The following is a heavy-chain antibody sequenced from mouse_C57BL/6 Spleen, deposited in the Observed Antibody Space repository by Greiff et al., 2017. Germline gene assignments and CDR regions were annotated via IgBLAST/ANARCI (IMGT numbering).Heavy chain of an antibody. CDR3: ARRPYDYDVGDY. CDR1: GYTFTDYN. D-gene: IGHD2-4*01. Sequence: EVQLQESGPELVKPGASVKMSCKASGYTFTDYNMHWVKQSHGKSLEWIGYINPNNGGTSYNQKFKGKATLTVNKSSSTAYMELRSLTSEDSAVYYCARRPYDYDVGDYWGQGTTLTVSS. V-gene: IGHV1-22*01. CDR2: INPNNGGT. J-gene: IGHJ2*01.